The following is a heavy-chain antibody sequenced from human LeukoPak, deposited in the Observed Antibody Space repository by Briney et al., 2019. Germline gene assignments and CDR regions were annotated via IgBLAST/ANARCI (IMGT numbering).Heavy chain of an antibody. D-gene: IGHD1-26*01. J-gene: IGHJ4*02. V-gene: IGHV3-23*01. CDR1: GFTFSNYA. CDR3: AKGKGTGSYYYFDY. Sequence: GGSLRLSCAASGFTFSNYAMSWVRQAPGEGLEWVSAISNSGGTTHYADSVKGRFTISRDNSKNTLYLQMNSLTAEDTAVYHCAKGKGTGSYYYFDYWGQGTLVIVSS. CDR2: ISNSGGTT.